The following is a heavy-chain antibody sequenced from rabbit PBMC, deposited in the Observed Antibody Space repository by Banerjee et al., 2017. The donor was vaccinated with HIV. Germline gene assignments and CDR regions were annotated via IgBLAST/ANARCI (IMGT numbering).Heavy chain of an antibody. CDR2: IDIRNGVT. V-gene: IGHV1S40*01. CDR1: GFSFSSGYA. D-gene: IGHD1-1*01. J-gene: IGHJ4*01. CDR3: ARRTGYKVDASGLFAL. Sequence: QSLEESGGGLVQPGASLTLTCKASGFSFSSGYAMCWVRQAPGKGLEWIACIDIRNGVTHYASWAKGRFTISKTSSTTMTLQMTSLTAADMATYFCARRTGYKVDASGLFALWGQGTLVTVS.